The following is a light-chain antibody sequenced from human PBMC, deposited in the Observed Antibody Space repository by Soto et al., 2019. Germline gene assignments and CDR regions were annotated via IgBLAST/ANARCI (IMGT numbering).Light chain of an antibody. CDR2: DAS. Sequence: EIVLTQSPATLSLSPWERATLSCRASQSVSSYLAWYQQKPGQAPRLLIYDASNRATGIPDRFSGSGSGTDFTLTISRLEPEDFAVYYCQQYGSSPTFGQGTRLEIK. CDR1: QSVSSY. V-gene: IGKV3-20*01. CDR3: QQYGSSPT. J-gene: IGKJ5*01.